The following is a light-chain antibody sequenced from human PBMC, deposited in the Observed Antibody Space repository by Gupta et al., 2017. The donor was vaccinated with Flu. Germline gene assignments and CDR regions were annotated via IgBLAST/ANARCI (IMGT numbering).Light chain of an antibody. CDR1: QSVTRSF. Sequence: EIVLTQSPGTLFLSPGERATLSCRASQSVTRSFLAWYQQKPGQAPRLLIHGASSRATGIPDRFSGSGSGRDFALTIDRLEPEDFEVYYCQQYGNSPGTFGQGTKVEIK. V-gene: IGKV3-20*01. J-gene: IGKJ1*01. CDR3: QQYGNSPGT. CDR2: GAS.